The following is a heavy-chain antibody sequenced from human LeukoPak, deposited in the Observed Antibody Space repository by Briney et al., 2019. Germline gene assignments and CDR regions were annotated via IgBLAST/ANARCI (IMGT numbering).Heavy chain of an antibody. CDR2: MSYDGSNK. V-gene: IGHV3-30-3*01. Sequence: GGSLRLSCADSGFTFSSYAMHWVRQAPGKGLEWVAVMSYDGSNKYYADSVKGRFTISRDNSKNTLYLQMNSLRAEDTAVYYCASTANRADDYWGQGTLVTVSS. J-gene: IGHJ4*02. CDR1: GFTFSSYA. CDR3: ASTANRADDY. D-gene: IGHD5-18*01.